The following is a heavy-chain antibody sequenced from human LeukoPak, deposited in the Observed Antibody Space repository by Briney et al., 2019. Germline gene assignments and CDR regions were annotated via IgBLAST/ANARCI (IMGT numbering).Heavy chain of an antibody. CDR1: GGSFSGYY. J-gene: IGHJ6*02. CDR3: ARGGGRMGITMVRGSWNHYYGMDV. D-gene: IGHD3-10*01. Sequence: SETLSLTCAVYGGSFSGYYWSWIRQPPGKGLEWIGEINHSGSTNYNPSLKSRVTISVDTSKNQFSLKLSSVTAADTAVYYCARGGGRMGITMVRGSWNHYYGMDVWGQGTTVTVSS. V-gene: IGHV4-34*01. CDR2: INHSGST.